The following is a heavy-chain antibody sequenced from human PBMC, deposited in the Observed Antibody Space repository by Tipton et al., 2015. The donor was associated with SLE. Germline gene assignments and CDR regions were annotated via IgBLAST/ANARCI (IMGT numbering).Heavy chain of an antibody. J-gene: IGHJ6*03. Sequence: SLRLSCAASGFSFSSYAMPWVSQAPGKGLEWVAIISYDGSNEYYADSVKGRFTISRDSSKNTLYLQINSLRAEDTAVYYCARGGFVVSHYDCDMDGWGKRTTVPVSS. D-gene: IGHD3-10*01. CDR1: GFSFSSYA. CDR2: ISYDGSNE. V-gene: IGHV3-30*04. CDR3: ARGGFVVSHYDCDMDG.